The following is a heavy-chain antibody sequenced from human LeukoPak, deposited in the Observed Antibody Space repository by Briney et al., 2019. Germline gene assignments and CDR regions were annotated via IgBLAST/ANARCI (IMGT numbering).Heavy chain of an antibody. D-gene: IGHD6-13*01. J-gene: IGHJ4*02. CDR1: GFTFSSYA. CDR2: IIGSGST. V-gene: IGHV3-23*01. CDR3: AKDRAQQLVLDF. Sequence: GGSLRLSCAASGFTFSSYAMSWVRQAPGKGLEWVSAIIGSGSTYYADSVKGRFTISRDNSKNTLFLQVNSLRAEDTAVYYCAKDRAQQLVLDFWGQGTLVTVSS.